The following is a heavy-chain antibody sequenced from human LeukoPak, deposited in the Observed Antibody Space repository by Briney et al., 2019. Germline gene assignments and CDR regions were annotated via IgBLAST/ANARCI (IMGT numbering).Heavy chain of an antibody. V-gene: IGHV3-7*03. Sequence: PGGSLRLSCAASGFTFSNYWMIWVRQAPGKGLEWVANIRGDGSLKYYVDSVKGRFTISRDNAKNSLYLQMNSLRAEDTAVYYCAKEGRYYYDSSGYFDYWGQGTLVTVSS. CDR2: IRGDGSLK. CDR3: AKEGRYYYDSSGYFDY. CDR1: GFTFSNYW. D-gene: IGHD3-22*01. J-gene: IGHJ4*02.